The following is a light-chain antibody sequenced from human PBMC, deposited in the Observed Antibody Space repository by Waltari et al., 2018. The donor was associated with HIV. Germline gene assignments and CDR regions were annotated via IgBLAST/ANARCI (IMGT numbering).Light chain of an antibody. CDR2: GNN. CDR3: QSYDNVLTAVI. V-gene: IGLV1-40*01. Sequence: QSVLTQPPSVSGAPGQTVTVSCTGSTSNLGANFDVHWYQHLPGTAPKLLIYGNNNRPSWVPARFSGSRSGSSASLAITGLQAEDEADYYCQSYDNVLTAVIFGGGTKVTVL. CDR1: TSNLGANFD. J-gene: IGLJ2*01.